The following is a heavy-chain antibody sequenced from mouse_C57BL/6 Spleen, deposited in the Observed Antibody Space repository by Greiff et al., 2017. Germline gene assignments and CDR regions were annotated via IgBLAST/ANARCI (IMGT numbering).Heavy chain of an antibody. Sequence: QVQLQQPGAELVKPGASVKLSCKASGFTFTNYWMQWVKQRPGKGLEWIGEIDPSDSYTNYNQKFKGKATWTLDTSSSTAYMQLSSLTAEDSAVYYCASGGYGTPAYWGQGTLVTVSA. V-gene: IGHV1-50*01. CDR3: ASGGYGTPAY. CDR2: IDPSDSYT. CDR1: GFTFTNYW. J-gene: IGHJ3*01. D-gene: IGHD1-1*01.